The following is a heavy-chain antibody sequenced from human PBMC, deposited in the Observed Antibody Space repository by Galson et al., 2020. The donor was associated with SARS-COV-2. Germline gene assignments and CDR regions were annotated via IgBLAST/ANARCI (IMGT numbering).Heavy chain of an antibody. V-gene: IGHV4-30-4*01. CDR2: IYHSGNT. CDR1: GGSISSGYFY. CDR3: ARTTTVTTFIDY. J-gene: IGHJ4*02. Sequence: TLSLTCTVSGGSISSGYFYWSWFRQPPEKGLEWIGYIYHSGNTYYNPSLKSRLIISMDTSNNHFSLKLSSVTVADTAVYYCARTTTVTTFIDYWGQGTQVTVSS. D-gene: IGHD4-17*01.